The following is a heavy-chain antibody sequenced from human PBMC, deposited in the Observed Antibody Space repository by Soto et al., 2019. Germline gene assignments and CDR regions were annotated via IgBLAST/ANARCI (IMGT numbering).Heavy chain of an antibody. CDR3: ARGTLRGDYGADY. Sequence: QVQLVESGGGVVQPGRSLRLSCAASGFTFSRYGMQWVRQAPGKGLEWVAVIWYDGSNKYYADSVKGRFTISRDNSKNTLYLQMNSLGVVDTAVYYCARGTLRGDYGADYWGQGTLVTVSS. J-gene: IGHJ4*02. V-gene: IGHV3-33*01. CDR2: IWYDGSNK. D-gene: IGHD2-21*02. CDR1: GFTFSRYG.